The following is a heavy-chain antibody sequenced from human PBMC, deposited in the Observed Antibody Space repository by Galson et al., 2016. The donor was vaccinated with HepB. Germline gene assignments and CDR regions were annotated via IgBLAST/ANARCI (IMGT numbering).Heavy chain of an antibody. V-gene: IGHV3-30*04. Sequence: SLRLSCAASGFTFNKYAMHWVRQAPGKGLEWVAVISYDGSHKYYADSVKGRFTISRDNSKNTLYLQMNSLRAEDTAVYYGARADYFGSGNYYGLDVWGQGTTVTVSS. D-gene: IGHD3-10*01. CDR1: GFTFNKYA. CDR2: ISYDGSHK. CDR3: ARADYFGSGNYYGLDV. J-gene: IGHJ6*02.